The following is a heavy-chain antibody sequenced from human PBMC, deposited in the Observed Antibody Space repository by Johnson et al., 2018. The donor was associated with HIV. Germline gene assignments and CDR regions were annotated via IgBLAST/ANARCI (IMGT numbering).Heavy chain of an antibody. CDR3: ASSSPRDAFDI. V-gene: IGHV3-30*14. Sequence: QVQLVESGGGVVQPGRSLRLSCAASGFTFSSYGMHWVRQASGKGLEWVAVISYDGSNKYYADSVKGRFTISRDNSKNTLYLQMNSLRAEDTAVYYCASSSPRDAFDIWGQGTMVTVSS. CDR1: GFTFSSYG. CDR2: ISYDGSNK. J-gene: IGHJ3*02.